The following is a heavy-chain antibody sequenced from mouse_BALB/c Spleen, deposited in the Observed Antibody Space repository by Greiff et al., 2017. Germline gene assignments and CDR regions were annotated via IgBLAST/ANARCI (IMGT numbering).Heavy chain of an antibody. CDR3: AREGRYYAMDY. CDR2: ISDGGSYT. J-gene: IGHJ4*01. Sequence: EVKLMESGGGLVKPGGSLKLSCAASGFTFSDYYMYWVRQTPEKRLEWVATISDGGSYTYYPDSVKGRFTISRDNAKNNLYLQMSSLKSEDTAMYYCAREGRYYAMDYWGQGTSVTVSS. V-gene: IGHV5-4*02. CDR1: GFTFSDYY.